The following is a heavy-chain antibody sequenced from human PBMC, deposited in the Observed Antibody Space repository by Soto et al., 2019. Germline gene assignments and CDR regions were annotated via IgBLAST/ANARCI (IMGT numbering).Heavy chain of an antibody. Sequence: PSETLSLTCTVSGGSISSGGYYWSWIRQHPGKGLEWIGYIYYSGSTYYNPSLKSRVTISVDTSKNQFSLKLSSVTAADTAVYYCARAPRGHCSGGSCRRISFQHWGQGTLVTVSS. CDR1: GGSISSGGYY. D-gene: IGHD2-15*01. CDR2: IYYSGST. V-gene: IGHV4-31*03. J-gene: IGHJ1*01. CDR3: ARAPRGHCSGGSCRRISFQH.